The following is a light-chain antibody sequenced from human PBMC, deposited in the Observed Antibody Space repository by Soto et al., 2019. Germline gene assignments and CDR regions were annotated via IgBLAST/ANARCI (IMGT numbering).Light chain of an antibody. V-gene: IGKV1-9*01. CDR1: QGISSY. Sequence: DIQLTQSPSFLSASVGDRVTITCRASQGISSYLAWYQQKPGKAPKLLIYAASTLDSGVASRLSGSRSGTEFSLAISSLQAEDLATYYCQQLNSYPITFGGGTKVEL. CDR3: QQLNSYPIT. J-gene: IGKJ4*01. CDR2: AAS.